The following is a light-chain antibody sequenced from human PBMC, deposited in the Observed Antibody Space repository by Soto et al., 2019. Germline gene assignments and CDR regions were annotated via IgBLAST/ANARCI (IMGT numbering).Light chain of an antibody. CDR3: QSYDRSLSASL. CDR2: GNS. Sequence: QAVVTQPPSVSGAPGQRVTISCTGSSSNIGAGYDVHWYQQLPGTAPKLLIYGNSNRPSGVPDRISGSKSGTSASLSITGLQAEDEADYYCQSYDRSLSASLFGGGTKLTVL. V-gene: IGLV1-40*01. J-gene: IGLJ3*02. CDR1: SSNIGAGYD.